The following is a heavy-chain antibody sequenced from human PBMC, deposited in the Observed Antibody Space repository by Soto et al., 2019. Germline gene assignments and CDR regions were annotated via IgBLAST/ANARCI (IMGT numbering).Heavy chain of an antibody. D-gene: IGHD3-10*01. CDR3: ARDGTTGWFGELNWFDP. J-gene: IGHJ5*02. CDR1: GDTFSSYA. Sequence: QVQLVQSGAEVKKPGSSVKVSCKASGDTFSSYAISWVRQAPGQGLEWMGGIISIFGTANYAQKLQGRVTITGDKSPSTAYMELSSLRSEDTAVYYCARDGTTGWFGELNWFDPRGQGTLVTVSS. CDR2: IISIFGTA. V-gene: IGHV1-69*06.